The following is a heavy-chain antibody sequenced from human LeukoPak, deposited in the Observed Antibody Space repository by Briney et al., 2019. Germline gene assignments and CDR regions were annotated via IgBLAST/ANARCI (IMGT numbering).Heavy chain of an antibody. CDR2: IYYSGSS. CDR3: ARHYVFVYGGSSFDY. D-gene: IGHD2-8*01. J-gene: IGHJ4*02. CDR1: GGSISSYY. V-gene: IGHV4-59*08. Sequence: SETLSLTCTVSGGSISSYYWSWIRQPAGKGLEWIGYIYYSGSSFYNPSLKGRGTISVDTSKNQFSLKLSSVTAADTAVYYCARHYVFVYGGSSFDYWGQGTLVTVSS.